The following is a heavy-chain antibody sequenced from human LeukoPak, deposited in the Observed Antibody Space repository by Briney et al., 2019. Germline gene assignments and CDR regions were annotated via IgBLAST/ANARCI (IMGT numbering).Heavy chain of an antibody. CDR1: GGSISSSSYY. V-gene: IGHV4-39*01. J-gene: IGHJ4*02. Sequence: ASETLSLTCTVSGGSISSSSYYWGWIRQPPWKGLEWIGSIYYSGSTYYNPSLKSRVTISVDTSKNQFSLKLSSVTAADTAVYYCASSIAAAGLFRPYYFDYWGQGTLVTVSS. D-gene: IGHD6-13*01. CDR3: ASSIAAAGLFRPYYFDY. CDR2: IYYSGST.